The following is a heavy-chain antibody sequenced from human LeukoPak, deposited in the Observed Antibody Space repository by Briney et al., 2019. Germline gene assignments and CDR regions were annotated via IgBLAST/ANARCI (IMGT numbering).Heavy chain of an antibody. CDR2: INRSGSP. D-gene: IGHD6-19*01. V-gene: IGHV4-34*01. J-gene: IGHJ4*02. Sequence: PSETLSLTCAVFGGSLSGYYWSWIRQPPGKGLEWIAEINRSGSPNYNPSLKSRVTISIDTSKNQFSLKLSSVTAADTAVYYCARVGYVSAWYPFDYWGQGTPVIVSS. CDR1: GGSLSGYY. CDR3: ARVGYVSAWYPFDY.